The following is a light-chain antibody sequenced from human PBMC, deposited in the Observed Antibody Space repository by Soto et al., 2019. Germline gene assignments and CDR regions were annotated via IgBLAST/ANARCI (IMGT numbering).Light chain of an antibody. Sequence: DIQMTQSPSSLSASVGDRVTITCRASQSISSYLNWYQQKPVKAPKLLIYAASSLQSGFPSRFSGSGSGTDFTLTISSLQPEDFATYYCQQSYSTPLTFGGGTKVEIK. CDR1: QSISSY. V-gene: IGKV1-39*01. J-gene: IGKJ4*01. CDR2: AAS. CDR3: QQSYSTPLT.